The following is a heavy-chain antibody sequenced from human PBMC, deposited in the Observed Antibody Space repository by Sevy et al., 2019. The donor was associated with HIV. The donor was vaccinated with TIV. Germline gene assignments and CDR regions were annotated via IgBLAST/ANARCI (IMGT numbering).Heavy chain of an antibody. CDR2: IFPAVSDT. D-gene: IGHD1-26*01. CDR3: ARARGIPHFYYGMDL. Sequence: GESLKISCKASGYSFTTSWIGWVRQMPGKGLEWMGIIFPAVSDTRYSPSRQGQVTISADNSFSTVYLQWSSLKASDTAMYYCARARGIPHFYYGMDLWGQGTTVTVSS. CDR1: GYSFTTSW. J-gene: IGHJ6*02. V-gene: IGHV5-51*01.